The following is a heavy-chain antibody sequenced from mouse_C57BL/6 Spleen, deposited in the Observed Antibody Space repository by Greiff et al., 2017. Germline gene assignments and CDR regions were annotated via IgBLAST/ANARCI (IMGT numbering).Heavy chain of an antibody. D-gene: IGHD2-12*01. CDR1: GYTFTSYW. J-gene: IGHJ2*01. CDR3: ARGDYSDY. V-gene: IGHV1-69*01. Sequence: QVQLQQPGAELVMPGASVKLSCKASGYTFTSYWMHWVKQRPGQGLEWIGEIDPSDSYTNYNQKFKGKSTLTVDKSSSTAYMQLSSLTSEDSAVYDCARGDYSDYWGQGTTLTVSS. CDR2: IDPSDSYT.